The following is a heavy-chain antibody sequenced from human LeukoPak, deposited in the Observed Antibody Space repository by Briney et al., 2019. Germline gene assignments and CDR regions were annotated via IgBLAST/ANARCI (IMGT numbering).Heavy chain of an antibody. D-gene: IGHD7-27*01. CDR3: ASGSGEVYYYYYMDV. J-gene: IGHJ6*03. Sequence: SVKVSRKASGGTFSSYAISWVRQAPGQGLEWMGGIIPIFGTANHAQKFQGRVTITTDESTSTAYMELSSLRSEDTAVYYCASGSGEVYYYYYMDVWGKGTTVTVSS. V-gene: IGHV1-69*05. CDR2: IIPIFGTA. CDR1: GGTFSSYA.